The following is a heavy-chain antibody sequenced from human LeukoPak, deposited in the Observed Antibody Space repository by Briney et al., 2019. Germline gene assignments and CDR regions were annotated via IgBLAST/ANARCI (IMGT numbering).Heavy chain of an antibody. CDR1: GYTFTSYY. CDR3: AREPHPYYYDSSGATMGGNAFDI. J-gene: IGHJ3*02. CDR2: INPSGGST. Sequence: ASVEVSCKASGYTFTSYYMHWVRQAPGQGLEWMGIINPSGGSTSYAQKFQGRVTMTRDTSTSTVYMELSSLRSEDTAVYYCAREPHPYYYDSSGATMGGNAFDIWGQGTMVTVSS. D-gene: IGHD3-22*01. V-gene: IGHV1-46*01.